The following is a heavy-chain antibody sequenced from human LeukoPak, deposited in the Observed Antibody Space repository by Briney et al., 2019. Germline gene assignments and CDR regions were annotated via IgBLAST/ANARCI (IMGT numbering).Heavy chain of an antibody. CDR1: GGSISSYY. Sequence: PSETLSLTCTVSGGSISSYYWSWIRQPPGKGLEWIGYIYYSGSTNYNPSLKSRVTISVDTSKNQFSLKLSSVTAADTAVYYCARAWDYYDSSGDNIHFDYWGQGTLVTVSS. D-gene: IGHD3-22*01. V-gene: IGHV4-59*01. CDR2: IYYSGST. CDR3: ARAWDYYDSSGDNIHFDY. J-gene: IGHJ4*02.